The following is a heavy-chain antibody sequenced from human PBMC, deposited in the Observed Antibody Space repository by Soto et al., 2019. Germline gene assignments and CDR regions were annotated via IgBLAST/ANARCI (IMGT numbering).Heavy chain of an antibody. Sequence: PGGSLRLSCAASGFTFSSYAMHWVRQAPGKGLEWVAVISYDGSNKYYADSVKGRFTISRDNSKNTLYLQIDSLRAEDAAIYYCARAFIGYCSSTKCPTPDQWGQGTLVTVSS. V-gene: IGHV3-30-3*01. D-gene: IGHD2-2*01. J-gene: IGHJ5*02. CDR3: ARAFIGYCSSTKCPTPDQ. CDR1: GFTFSSYA. CDR2: ISYDGSNK.